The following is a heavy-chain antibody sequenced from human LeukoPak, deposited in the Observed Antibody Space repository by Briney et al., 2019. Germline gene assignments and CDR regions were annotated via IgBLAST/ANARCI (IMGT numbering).Heavy chain of an antibody. CDR3: TKEDAVAPPRYAFDV. Sequence: GRSLRLSCAASGFIFSDYGMHWVRQAPGKGLEWVAVVSSDGRTTYYIDSVKGRFTVSRDNSKNTLYLQMNSLRVEDMAVYYCTKEDAVAPPRYAFDVWGQGTMVTVSS. CDR2: VSSDGRTT. V-gene: IGHV3-30*18. J-gene: IGHJ3*01. CDR1: GFIFSDYG. D-gene: IGHD2-2*01.